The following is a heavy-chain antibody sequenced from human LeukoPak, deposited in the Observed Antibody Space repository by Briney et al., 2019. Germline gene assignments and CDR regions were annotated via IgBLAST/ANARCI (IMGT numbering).Heavy chain of an antibody. CDR2: IYTSGST. V-gene: IGHV4-4*07. D-gene: IGHD2-2*01. Sequence: SETLSLTCTVSGGSISSYYWSWIRQPAGKGLEWIGRIYTSGSTNYNPSLKSRITISVDTSKNQISLKVRSATAADTAVYYCARTTGDCSSTSCYQYWFDPWGQGTLVTVSS. J-gene: IGHJ5*02. CDR3: ARTTGDCSSTSCYQYWFDP. CDR1: GGSISSYY.